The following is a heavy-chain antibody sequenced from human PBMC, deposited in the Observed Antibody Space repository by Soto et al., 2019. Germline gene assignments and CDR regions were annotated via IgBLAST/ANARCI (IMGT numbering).Heavy chain of an antibody. V-gene: IGHV1-18*01. D-gene: IGHD2-2*01. CDR3: ARDILVVPAAIYYYYGMDV. CDR1: GGSVSRYA. J-gene: IGHJ6*02. Sequence: ASGKVVCEGAGGSVSRYAITGVGQAPGQWLERRGWISAYNGNTNYAQKLQRRLTMTTDTSTSTAYTELRSLRSDDTAVYYCARDILVVPAAIYYYYGMDVWGQGTTVTVSS. CDR2: ISAYNGNT.